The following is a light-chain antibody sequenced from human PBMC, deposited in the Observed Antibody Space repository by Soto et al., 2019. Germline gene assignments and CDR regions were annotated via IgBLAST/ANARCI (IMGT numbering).Light chain of an antibody. Sequence: QSALTQPASVSGSPGQSITISCTGTSSDVGGYNYVSWYQQHPGKAPKLMIYEVSNRPSGVSNRFSGSKSGNTASLTISGLQDEDEADYYCSSYTSNTVVFGGGTKLTVL. CDR3: SSYTSNTVV. CDR1: SSDVGGYNY. J-gene: IGLJ2*01. CDR2: EVS. V-gene: IGLV2-14*01.